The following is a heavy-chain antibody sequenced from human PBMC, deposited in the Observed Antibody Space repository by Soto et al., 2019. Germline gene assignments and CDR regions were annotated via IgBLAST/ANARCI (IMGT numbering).Heavy chain of an antibody. J-gene: IGHJ4*02. D-gene: IGHD6-13*01. CDR1: GFTFSSYG. Sequence: QVQLVESGGGVVQPGRSLRLSCAASGFTFSSYGMHWVRQAPGQGLEWVAVISYDGSHKYYADSVKGRFTISRDNSKNTLYLQRTSLRAEDTAVYYCAKEAHSSSWYPFDYGGQGTLVTVSS. CDR2: ISYDGSHK. CDR3: AKEAHSSSWYPFDY. V-gene: IGHV3-30*18.